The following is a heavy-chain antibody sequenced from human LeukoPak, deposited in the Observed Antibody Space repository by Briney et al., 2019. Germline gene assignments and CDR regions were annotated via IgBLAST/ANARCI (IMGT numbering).Heavy chain of an antibody. CDR2: INHSGST. Sequence: SETLSLTCAVYGGSFSGYYWSWIRQPPGKGLEWIGEINHSGSTNYNPSLKSRVTISVDTSKNQFSLKLSSVTAADTAVYYCARLYYYGSSGLYYFDYWGQGTLVTVSS. D-gene: IGHD3-22*01. CDR3: ARLYYYGSSGLYYFDY. V-gene: IGHV4-34*01. CDR1: GGSFSGYY. J-gene: IGHJ4*02.